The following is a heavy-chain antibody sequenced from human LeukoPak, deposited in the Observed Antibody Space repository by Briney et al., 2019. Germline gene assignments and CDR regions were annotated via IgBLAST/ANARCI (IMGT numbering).Heavy chain of an antibody. D-gene: IGHD2-2*01. CDR3: ARVGDCSTTSCYGPDY. CDR2: IRYDGSNK. Sequence: PGGSLRLSCAASGFTFSSYGMHWVRQAPGKGLEWVAFIRYDGSNKCYADSVKGRFTISRDNSKNTLYLQMNSLRAEDTAVYYCARVGDCSTTSCYGPDYWGQGTLVTVSS. J-gene: IGHJ4*02. V-gene: IGHV3-30*02. CDR1: GFTFSSYG.